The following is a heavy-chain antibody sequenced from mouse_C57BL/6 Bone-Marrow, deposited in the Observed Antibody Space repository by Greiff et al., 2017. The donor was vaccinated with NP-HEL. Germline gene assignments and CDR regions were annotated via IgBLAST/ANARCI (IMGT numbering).Heavy chain of an antibody. CDR1: GYTFTSYG. CDR2: IYPRSGNT. Sequence: QVQLQQSGAELARPGASVKLSCKASGYTFTSYGISWVKQRTGQGLEWIGEIYPRSGNTYYNEKFKGKATLTADKSSSTAYMELRSLTSEDSAVYFCAREVDYRRAMDYWGQGTSVTVSS. V-gene: IGHV1-81*01. J-gene: IGHJ4*01. D-gene: IGHD2-4*01. CDR3: AREVDYRRAMDY.